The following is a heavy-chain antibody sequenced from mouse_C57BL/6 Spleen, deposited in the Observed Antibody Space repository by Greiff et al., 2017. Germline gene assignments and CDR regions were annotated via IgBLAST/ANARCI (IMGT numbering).Heavy chain of an antibody. Sequence: QVQLQQPGAELVKPGASVKLSCKASGYTFTSYWMHWVKQRPGQGLEWIGMIHPNSGSTNYNEKFKSKATLTVDKSSSTAYMQLSSLTSEDSAVYYCARSGYYSNFWYFDVWGTGTTVTVSS. CDR3: ARSGYYSNFWYFDV. J-gene: IGHJ1*03. CDR2: IHPNSGST. V-gene: IGHV1-64*01. CDR1: GYTFTSYW. D-gene: IGHD2-5*01.